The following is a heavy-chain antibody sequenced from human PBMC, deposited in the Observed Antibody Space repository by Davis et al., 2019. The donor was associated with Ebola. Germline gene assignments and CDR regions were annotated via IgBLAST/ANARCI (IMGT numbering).Heavy chain of an antibody. D-gene: IGHD5-12*01. J-gene: IGHJ3*02. CDR1: GGSISSGGYY. V-gene: IGHV4-31*03. Sequence: PSETLSLTCTVSGGSISSGGYYWSWIRQHPGKGLEWIGYIYYSGSTYYNPSLKSRVTISVDTSKNQFSLKLSSVTAADTAVYYCARGCLATLGAFDIWGQGTMVTVSS. CDR3: ARGCLATLGAFDI. CDR2: IYYSGST.